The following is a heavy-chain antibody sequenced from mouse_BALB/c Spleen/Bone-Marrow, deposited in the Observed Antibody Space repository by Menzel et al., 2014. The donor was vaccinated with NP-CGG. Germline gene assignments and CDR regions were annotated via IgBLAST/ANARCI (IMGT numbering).Heavy chain of an antibody. CDR1: GYTFTSYW. CDR2: IFPGTGTT. CDR3: ARKWISTVIATAYYFDY. J-gene: IGHJ2*01. Sequence: QVHVKQSGAELVKPGASVKLSCKTSGYTFTSYWIQWVKQRPGQGLGWIGEIFPGTGTTYYNEKFKDKATLTIDTSSSTAYMQLSSLTSDDSAVYFCARKWISTVIATAYYFDYWGQGATLTVSS. V-gene: IGHV1S132*01. D-gene: IGHD2-4*01.